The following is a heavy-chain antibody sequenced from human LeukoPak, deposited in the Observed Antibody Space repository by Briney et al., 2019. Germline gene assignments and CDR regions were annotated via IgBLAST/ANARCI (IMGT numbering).Heavy chain of an antibody. CDR2: IRSKAYGGTT. D-gene: IGHD2-15*01. CDR3: TRGGCSGGNCYFSALRYMDV. Sequence: GGSLRLSCTASGFTFGDYAMSWVRQAPGKGLEWVGFIRSKAYGGTTEYAASVKGRFTISRDDSKSIAYLQMNSLKTEDTAVYYCTRGGCSGGNCYFSALRYMDVWGKGTTVTISS. CDR1: GFTFGDYA. J-gene: IGHJ6*03. V-gene: IGHV3-49*04.